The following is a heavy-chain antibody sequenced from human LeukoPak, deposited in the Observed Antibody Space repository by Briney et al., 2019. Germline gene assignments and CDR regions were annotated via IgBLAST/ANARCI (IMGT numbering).Heavy chain of an antibody. Sequence: PSGTLSLTCAVSGYSISSGYYWGWIRQPPGKGLEWIGSIYHSGSTYYNPSLKSRVTISVDTSKNQFSLKLSSVTAADTAVYYCARHPVVVPAPDYWGQGTLVTVSS. CDR1: GYSISSGYY. D-gene: IGHD2-2*01. V-gene: IGHV4-38-2*01. CDR2: IYHSGST. J-gene: IGHJ4*02. CDR3: ARHPVVVPAPDY.